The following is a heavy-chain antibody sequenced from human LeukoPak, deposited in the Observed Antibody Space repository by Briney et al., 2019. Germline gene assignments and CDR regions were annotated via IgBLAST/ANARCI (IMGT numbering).Heavy chain of an antibody. CDR1: GGSISSYY. CDR3: ARVSGGFRGVLDY. CDR2: IYYSGST. J-gene: IGHJ4*02. V-gene: IGHV4-59*01. D-gene: IGHD3-10*01. Sequence: SETLSLTCTVSGGSISSYYWSWIRQPPGKGLEWIGYIYYSGSTNYNPSLKSRVTISVDTSKNQFSLKLSSVTAADTAVYYCARVSGGFRGVLDYWGQGTLVTVSS.